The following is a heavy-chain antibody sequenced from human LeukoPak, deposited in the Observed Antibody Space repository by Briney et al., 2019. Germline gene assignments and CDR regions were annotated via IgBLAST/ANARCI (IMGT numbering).Heavy chain of an antibody. V-gene: IGHV4-39*01. CDR2: IYYSGST. Sequence: SETLSLTCTVSGGSISSSSYYWGWIRQPPGKRLEWIGSIYYSGSTYYNPSLKSRVTISVDTSKNQFSLKLSSVTAADTAVYYCARHRESITMVRGVILGYFDYWGQGTLVTVSS. D-gene: IGHD3-10*01. CDR3: ARHRESITMVRGVILGYFDY. CDR1: GGSISSSSYY. J-gene: IGHJ4*02.